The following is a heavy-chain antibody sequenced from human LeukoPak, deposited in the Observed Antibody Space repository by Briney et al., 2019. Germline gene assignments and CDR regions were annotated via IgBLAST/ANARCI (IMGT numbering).Heavy chain of an antibody. CDR1: GFTFKSYD. J-gene: IGHJ4*02. V-gene: IGHV3-13*01. D-gene: IGHD6-13*01. Sequence: GGSLRLSCAASGFTFKSYDMHWARQAAGEGLEWVSAIGTAGDTYYPGSVKGRFTISRENAKNSLYLQMNSLRAGDTAVYYCARGGRGSSWFDNWGQGTLVTVSS. CDR2: IGTAGDT. CDR3: ARGGRGSSWFDN.